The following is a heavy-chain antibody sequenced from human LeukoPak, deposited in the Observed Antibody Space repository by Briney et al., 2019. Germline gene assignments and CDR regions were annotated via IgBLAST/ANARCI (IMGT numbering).Heavy chain of an antibody. D-gene: IGHD3-16*02. CDR3: ARDYDYLWGSYRANHNYFDY. J-gene: IGHJ4*02. CDR1: GYTFTSYA. Sequence: ASVKVSCKASGYTFTSYAMHWVRQAPGQRREWMGWINAGNGNTKYSQKFQGRVTITRDTSASTAYMELSSLTSEDTAVYYCARDYDYLWGSYRANHNYFDYWGQGTLVTVSS. V-gene: IGHV1-3*01. CDR2: INAGNGNT.